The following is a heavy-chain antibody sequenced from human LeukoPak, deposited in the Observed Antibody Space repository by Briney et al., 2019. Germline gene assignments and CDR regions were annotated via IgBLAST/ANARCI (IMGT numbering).Heavy chain of an antibody. CDR2: ISGSGGST. J-gene: IGHJ3*02. CDR1: GFTVSSNY. CDR3: AKDLSPASSPGSFDI. Sequence: GGSLRLSCAASGFTVSSNYMSWVRQAPGKGLEWVSAISGSGGSTYYADSVKGRFTISRDNSKNTLYLQMNSLRAEDTAVYYCAKDLSPASSPGSFDIWGQGTMVTVSS. V-gene: IGHV3-23*01. D-gene: IGHD2-2*01.